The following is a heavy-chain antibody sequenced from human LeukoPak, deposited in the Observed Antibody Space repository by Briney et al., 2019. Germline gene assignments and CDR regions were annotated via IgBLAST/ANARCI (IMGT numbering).Heavy chain of an antibody. J-gene: IGHJ4*02. CDR3: ASLQLRLGELSLSPFDY. CDR2: ISYDGSNK. D-gene: IGHD3-16*02. CDR1: GFTFSSYA. Sequence: GGSLRLSCAASGFTFSSYAMHWVRQAPGKGLEWVAVISYDGSNKYYADSVKGRFTISRDNSKNTLYLQMNSLRAEDTAVYYCASLQLRLGELSLSPFDYWGQGTLVTVSS. V-gene: IGHV3-30-3*01.